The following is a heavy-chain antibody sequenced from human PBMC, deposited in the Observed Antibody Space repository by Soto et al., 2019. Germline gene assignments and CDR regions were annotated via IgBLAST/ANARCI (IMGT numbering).Heavy chain of an antibody. CDR2: ISTYNSRT. Sequence: QDQLVQSGAEVKKPGASVKISCEASGYTFTSHGISWVRQAPGQGLEWLGWISTYNSRTHYAQKVQGRVTMTTDTSTTTAYLDLRSLTSDDTAVYYCARARYCASPSGYKHYYYGLDTWGQGTTVTVSS. CDR3: ARARYCASPSGYKHYYYGLDT. J-gene: IGHJ6*02. V-gene: IGHV1-18*04. D-gene: IGHD2-2*02. CDR1: GYTFTSHG.